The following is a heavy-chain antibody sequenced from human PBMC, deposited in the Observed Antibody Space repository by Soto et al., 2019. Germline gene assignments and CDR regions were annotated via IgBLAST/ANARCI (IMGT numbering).Heavy chain of an antibody. CDR1: GFTFSVFG. Sequence: QVQLVESGGGVVQPGRSLRLSCAASGFTFSVFGMHWVRQAPGKGLAWVAFISNDGNSEHYADSVKGRFTISRDNSKNTFYLQMNSLSVDDTAVYYCAKTITTIGGSSTGRGALLDNWGQGILVSVSS. V-gene: IGHV3-30*18. CDR2: ISNDGNSE. D-gene: IGHD3-3*01. CDR3: AKTITTIGGSSTGRGALLDN. J-gene: IGHJ4*02.